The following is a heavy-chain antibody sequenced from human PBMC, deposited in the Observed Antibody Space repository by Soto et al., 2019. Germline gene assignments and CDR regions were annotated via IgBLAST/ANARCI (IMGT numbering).Heavy chain of an antibody. CDR3: ARAQLVRFASYGMDV. V-gene: IGHV2-70*11. CDR1: GFSLSTSGMC. Sequence: SGPTLVNPTQTLTLTCTFSGFSLSTSGMCVSWIRQPPGKALEWLARIDWDDDKYYSTSLKTRLTISKDTSKNQVVLTMTNMDPVDTATYYCARAQLVRFASYGMDVWGQGTTVTVSS. CDR2: IDWDDDK. D-gene: IGHD6-13*01. J-gene: IGHJ6*02.